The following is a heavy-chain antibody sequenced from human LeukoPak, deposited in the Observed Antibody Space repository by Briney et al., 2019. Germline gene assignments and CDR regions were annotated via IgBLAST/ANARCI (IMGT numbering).Heavy chain of an antibody. CDR1: GFTFSSYE. D-gene: IGHD6-13*01. J-gene: IGHJ4*02. CDR2: IIGGGDYT. V-gene: IGHV3-23*01. Sequence: PGGSLRLSCAASGFTFSSYEMNWVRQAPGKGLEWVSGIIGGGDYTYYADSVKGRFTISRDNSKNTLYLQMNSLRAEDTAVYYCAKSPPRAAAGIGGNYYWGQGTLVTVSS. CDR3: AKSPPRAAAGIGGNYY.